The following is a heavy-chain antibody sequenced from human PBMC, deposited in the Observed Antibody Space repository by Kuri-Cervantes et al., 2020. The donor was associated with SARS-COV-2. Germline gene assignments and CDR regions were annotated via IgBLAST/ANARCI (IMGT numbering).Heavy chain of an antibody. D-gene: IGHD4-23*01. CDR1: GFTFSSYA. CDR2: ISSGSYIT. CDR3: AREVRTVGYYYYMDV. Sequence: GGSLRLSCAASGFTFSSYAMSWVREAPGKGLEWVAAISSGSYITHYADSVKGRFTISRDDSKNTLHLQMDSLRGEDTAVYYCAREVRTVGYYYYMDVWGKGTTVTVSS. J-gene: IGHJ6*03. V-gene: IGHV3-23*01.